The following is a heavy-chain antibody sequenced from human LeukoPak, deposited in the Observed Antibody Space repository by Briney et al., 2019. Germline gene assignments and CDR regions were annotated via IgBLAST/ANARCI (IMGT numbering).Heavy chain of an antibody. CDR1: GYTFTSYG. V-gene: IGHV1-18*01. CDR3: ARTPGGTTEPKYYGMDV. D-gene: IGHD4-11*01. CDR2: ISGYNGNT. J-gene: IGHJ6*04. Sequence: GASVKVSCKASGYTFTSYGINWVRQAPGQGLEWMGGISGYNGNTNHAQKLQGRVTMTTDTSTSTAYMELRSLRPDDTAVYYCARTPGGTTEPKYYGMDVWGKGTTVTVSS.